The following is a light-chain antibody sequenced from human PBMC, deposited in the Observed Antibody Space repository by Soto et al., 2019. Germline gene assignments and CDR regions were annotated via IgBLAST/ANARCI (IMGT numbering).Light chain of an antibody. J-gene: IGKJ1*01. CDR3: QQYGDSPLT. Sequence: EVVLTQSPGTLSLSPGERATLSCRASESVRGTSVAWYQQRLGQAPRLLIYGASSRAPGIPDRFSGSGSGADFTLTISRLDPEDYGMDYCQQYGDSPLTFGQGTKVDIK. CDR2: GAS. V-gene: IGKV3-20*01. CDR1: ESVRGTS.